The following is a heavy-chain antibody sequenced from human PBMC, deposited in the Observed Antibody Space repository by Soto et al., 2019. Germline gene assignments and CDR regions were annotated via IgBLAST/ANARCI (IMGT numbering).Heavy chain of an antibody. D-gene: IGHD2-21*01. CDR3: ARNGTYSSSPNHYSGMDV. V-gene: IGHV1-69*13. Sequence: SVKFSCKASGGSFGNFIMNWLRQTPGQGLEWMGGIFPILGTPTYAEKFKGRVRISAAGSTSTTYLDVTSLRSEDTATYYCARNGTYSSSPNHYSGMDVWGQGTTVTVSS. J-gene: IGHJ6*02. CDR1: GGSFGNFI. CDR2: IFPILGTP.